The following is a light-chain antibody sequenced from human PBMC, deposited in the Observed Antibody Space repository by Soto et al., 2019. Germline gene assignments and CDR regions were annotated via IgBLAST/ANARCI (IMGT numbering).Light chain of an antibody. V-gene: IGLV2-14*01. CDR1: SSDVGGYNY. Sequence: QPASVSGSPGQSITISCTGTSSDVGGYNYVCWYQHHPGKAPKLMIYEVSLRPSGVSNRFSGSKSGNTASLTISGLLAEDEADYYCSSSTSSSTYLYGSGTKLTVL. CDR3: SSSTSSSTYL. J-gene: IGLJ1*01. CDR2: EVS.